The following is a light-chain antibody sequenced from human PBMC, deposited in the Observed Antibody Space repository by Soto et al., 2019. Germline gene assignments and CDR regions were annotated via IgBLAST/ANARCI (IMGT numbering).Light chain of an antibody. Sequence: QSVLTQPASVSGSPGQSITISCTGSSSDLGAYNYVSWYQQHPGKAPKLMIFDVSIRPSGVSHRFSGYKSGRTASLTISGLQAAEEADYYCSSYRSSMTLVFGGGTKVTVL. J-gene: IGLJ3*02. CDR1: SSDLGAYNY. V-gene: IGLV2-14*03. CDR2: DVS. CDR3: SSYRSSMTLV.